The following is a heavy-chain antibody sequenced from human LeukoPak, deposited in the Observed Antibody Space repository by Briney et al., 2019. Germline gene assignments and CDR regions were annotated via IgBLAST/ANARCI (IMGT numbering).Heavy chain of an antibody. J-gene: IGHJ4*02. CDR3: ARQGYWSGYYVFDF. V-gene: IGHV4-59*08. Sequence: SETLSLTCTVSGGSISNYYWSWIRQPPGKGLEYIGFIYYSGTTNYNPSLKSRVTISVDTSKNQFSLKLSSATAADTAVYYCARQGYWSGYYVFDFWGQGTLVTVSS. CDR2: IYYSGTT. CDR1: GGSISNYY. D-gene: IGHD3-3*01.